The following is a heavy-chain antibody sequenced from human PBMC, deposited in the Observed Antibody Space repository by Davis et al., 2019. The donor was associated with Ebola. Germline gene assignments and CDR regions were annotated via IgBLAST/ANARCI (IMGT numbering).Heavy chain of an antibody. D-gene: IGHD2-2*01. CDR1: GFTFNSYA. Sequence: GESLKISCAASGFTFNSYAMSWVRQAPGKGLEWVSAISGSGGSTYYADSVKGRFTISRDNSKNTLYLQMNSLRAEDTAVYYCAKASDIVVVPAAKIDYWGQGTLVTVSS. CDR2: ISGSGGST. J-gene: IGHJ4*02. V-gene: IGHV3-23*01. CDR3: AKASDIVVVPAAKIDY.